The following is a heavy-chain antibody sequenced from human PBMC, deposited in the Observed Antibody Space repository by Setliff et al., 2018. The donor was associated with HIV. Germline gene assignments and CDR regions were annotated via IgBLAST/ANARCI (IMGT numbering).Heavy chain of an antibody. CDR2: IMPIFDKQ. D-gene: IGHD7-27*01. Sequence: GASVKVSCKASGDTFKNYAFSWVRQAPGQGPEWVGGIMPIFDKQKYAQKFQGRVTITADDSTSSVYMELSSLRTEDTAVYYCARLVMDNWGYDYYYAMDVWGKGATVTVSS. V-gene: IGHV1-69*13. CDR3: ARLVMDNWGYDYYYAMDV. J-gene: IGHJ6*04. CDR1: GDTFKNYA.